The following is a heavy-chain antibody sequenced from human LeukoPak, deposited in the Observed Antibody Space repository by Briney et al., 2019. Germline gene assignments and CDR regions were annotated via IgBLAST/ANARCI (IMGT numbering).Heavy chain of an antibody. CDR2: VHLSGAS. CDR1: GGSILTTNW. CDR3: TRESGAFSPFGF. V-gene: IGHV4-4*02. J-gene: IGHJ4*02. D-gene: IGHD1-26*01. Sequence: SGTLSLTCAVSGGSILTTNWWSWVRQPPGKGLEWIGEVHLSGASNYNPSLKSRVNISIDKSKNRLSLELTSVTAADTAIYYCTRESGAFSPFGFWGQGTLVTVSS.